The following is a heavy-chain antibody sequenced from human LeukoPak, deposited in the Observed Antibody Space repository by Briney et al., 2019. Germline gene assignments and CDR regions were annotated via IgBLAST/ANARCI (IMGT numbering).Heavy chain of an antibody. V-gene: IGHV3-53*01. CDR3: SRDPGMNAFDI. Sequence: GGSLRLSCTASGFSVSNNYMSWVRQAPGKGLEWVSVIYSGAATSYADAVVDRFSLSSENSQNAPFLQLTSMKVDDSAVYYFSRDPGMNAFDIWGQGTMVTVSS. CDR1: GFSVSNNY. CDR2: IYSGAAT. J-gene: IGHJ3*02.